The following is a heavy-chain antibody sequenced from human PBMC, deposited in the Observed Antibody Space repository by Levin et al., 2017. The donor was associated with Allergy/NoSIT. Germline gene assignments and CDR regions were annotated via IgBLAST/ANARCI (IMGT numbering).Heavy chain of an antibody. V-gene: IGHV1-8*01. CDR3: ARGNSLNHGVWRHSDY. J-gene: IGHJ4*02. Sequence: ASVKVSCKASGYTFTDYDINWVRQATGQGLEWMGWMNPNSGNTGYAQKFQGRVTMTKNTSITAAYMELGSLTSEDTAVYYCARGNSLNHGVWRHSDYWGQGTLVTVSS. CDR2: MNPNSGNT. D-gene: IGHD2-8*01. CDR1: GYTFTDYD.